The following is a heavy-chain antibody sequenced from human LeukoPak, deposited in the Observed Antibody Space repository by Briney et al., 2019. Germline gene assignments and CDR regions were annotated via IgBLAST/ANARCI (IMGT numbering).Heavy chain of an antibody. V-gene: IGHV4-4*07. D-gene: IGHD6-19*01. CDR3: ARVTDDSRGWYSDFDY. CDR1: GGSISSDY. CDR2: IYRSGST. J-gene: IGHJ4*02. Sequence: SETLSLTCTVSGGSISSDYWSWIRQPAGKGLEWIGRIYRSGSTNYNPSLKSRVTMSVDTSKDELSLKLSSVTAADTAVYYCARVTDDSRGWYSDFDYWGQGILVTVS.